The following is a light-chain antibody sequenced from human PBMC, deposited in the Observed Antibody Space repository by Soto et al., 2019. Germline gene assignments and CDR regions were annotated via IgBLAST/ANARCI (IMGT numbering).Light chain of an antibody. J-gene: IGKJ1*01. Sequence: EILLTQSPGALAVSPGEVAPLSCRASQSVSGYLAWYQQKPGQAPRLLIFGASSRATGTPDRFSGSGSGTDFTLTISRLEPEDFAVYYCQQYGSSPPWTVGQGAKVAIK. V-gene: IGKV3-20*01. CDR3: QQYGSSPPWT. CDR1: QSVSGY. CDR2: GAS.